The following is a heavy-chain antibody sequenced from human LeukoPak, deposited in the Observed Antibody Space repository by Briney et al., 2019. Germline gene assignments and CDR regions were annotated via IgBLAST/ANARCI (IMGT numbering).Heavy chain of an antibody. CDR2: IYYSGST. CDR3: ARDYFGSGFFDY. D-gene: IGHD3-10*01. V-gene: IGHV4-59*01. Sequence: TSETLSLTCTVSGVSISNYCWSWIRQPPGKGLEWIGYIYYSGSTNYNPSLQSRATISVDPSKSQFSLRLSSVTAADTAVYYCARDYFGSGFFDYWGQGILVTVSS. J-gene: IGHJ4*02. CDR1: GVSISNYC.